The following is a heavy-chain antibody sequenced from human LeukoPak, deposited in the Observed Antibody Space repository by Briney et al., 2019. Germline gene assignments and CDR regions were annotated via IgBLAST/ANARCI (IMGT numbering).Heavy chain of an antibody. V-gene: IGHV1-8*01. Sequence: GASVKVSCKASGYTFISYDINWVRQATGQGLEWMGWMNPNSGITGYAQKFQGRVSMPRNTSISTAYMELSSLRSEDTAVYYCARGLYYYDSNGRTQYDYWGQGTLVTVSS. J-gene: IGHJ4*02. CDR3: ARGLYYYDSNGRTQYDY. CDR2: MNPNSGIT. CDR1: GYTFISYD. D-gene: IGHD3-22*01.